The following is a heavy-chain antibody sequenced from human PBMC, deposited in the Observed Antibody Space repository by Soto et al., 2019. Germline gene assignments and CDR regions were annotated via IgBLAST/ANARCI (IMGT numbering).Heavy chain of an antibody. V-gene: IGHV3-23*01. CDR1: GFTFSSYA. CDR2: ISGSGGST. CDR3: AKEATVTSGPYYYGMDV. D-gene: IGHD4-4*01. Sequence: GGSLRLSCAASGFTFSSYAMSWVRQAPGKGLEWVSAISGSGGSTYYADSVKGRFTISRDNSKNTLYLQMNSLRAEDTAVYYCAKEATVTSGPYYYGMDVWGQGTTVTVSS. J-gene: IGHJ6*02.